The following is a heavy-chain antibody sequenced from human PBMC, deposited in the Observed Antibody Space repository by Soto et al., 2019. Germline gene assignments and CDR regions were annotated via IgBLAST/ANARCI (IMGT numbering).Heavy chain of an antibody. CDR1: GFTFGSYA. CDR3: AKPPDYNWNDY. J-gene: IGHJ4*02. V-gene: IGHV3-23*01. CDR2: VSGSGGST. Sequence: EVPLLESGGGLVQPGGSLRLSCAASGFTFGSYAMSWVRQAPGKGLEWISAVSGSGGSTYYADSVKGRFTISRDNSKDTLYLQMNNLRAEDTAVYYCAKPPDYNWNDYWGQGTLVTVSS. D-gene: IGHD1-20*01.